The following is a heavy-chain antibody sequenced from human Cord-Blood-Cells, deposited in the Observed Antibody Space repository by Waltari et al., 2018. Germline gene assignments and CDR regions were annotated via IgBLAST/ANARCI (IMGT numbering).Heavy chain of an antibody. J-gene: IGHJ4*02. CDR1: GYTFTGYY. CDR3: ARDPRYCSGGSCYYFDY. V-gene: IGHV1-2*02. D-gene: IGHD2-15*01. CDR2: INTNRRGT. Sequence: QVQLVQSGAEVKKPGASVKVSCKASGYTFTGYYMHWVRQAPGQGLEWLGWINTNRRGTNYAQKFQGRVTMTRDTSISTAYMELSRLRSDDTAVYYCARDPRYCSGGSCYYFDYWGQGTLVTVSS.